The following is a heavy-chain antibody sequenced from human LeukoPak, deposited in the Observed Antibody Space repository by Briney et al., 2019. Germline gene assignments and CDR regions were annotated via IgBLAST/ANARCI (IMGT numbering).Heavy chain of an antibody. J-gene: IGHJ4*02. Sequence: PSETLSLTCTVSGGSISRYYWSWVRQSPGKGLEWIGYIYYSGSADYNPSLKSRVTISLDTSKNQFSLRLRSVTAEDTAVYYCAKEAAVGYGYFDYWGQGTLVTVSS. V-gene: IGHV4-59*01. D-gene: IGHD5-18*01. CDR3: AKEAAVGYGYFDY. CDR1: GGSISRYY. CDR2: IYYSGSA.